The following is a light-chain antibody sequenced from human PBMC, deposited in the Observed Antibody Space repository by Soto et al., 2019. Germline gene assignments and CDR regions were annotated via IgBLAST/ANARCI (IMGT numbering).Light chain of an antibody. Sequence: IVLIQSPATLSLSPGERATLSCRASQSVSSYLAWYQQTPGQAPRLLIYDASNRATGIPARFSGRGSGTDFTLTISRLEPEDFAVYYCQQRSNWPITFGQGTRLEIK. CDR2: DAS. J-gene: IGKJ5*01. CDR1: QSVSSY. CDR3: QQRSNWPIT. V-gene: IGKV3-11*01.